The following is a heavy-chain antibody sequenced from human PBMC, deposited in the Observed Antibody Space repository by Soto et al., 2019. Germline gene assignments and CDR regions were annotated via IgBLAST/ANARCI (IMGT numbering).Heavy chain of an antibody. CDR3: ARGSRGLDPGITFSP. CDR2: IYYSGTT. D-gene: IGHD3-10*01. CDR1: GGSISSVGYY. V-gene: IGHV4-31*03. J-gene: IGHJ5*02. Sequence: SETLSVTCTVAGGSISSVGYYWSWIRQHPGKGLEWIGYIYYSGTTYYNPSLKSRVTISVDTSKNQFSLKVSSVTAADTAVYYCARGSRGLDPGITFSPWGQGALVTVSS.